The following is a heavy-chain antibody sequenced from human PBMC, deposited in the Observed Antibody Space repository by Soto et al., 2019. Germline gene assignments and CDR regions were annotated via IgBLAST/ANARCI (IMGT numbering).Heavy chain of an antibody. CDR3: ARELSGNYLAFDL. D-gene: IGHD1-26*01. CDR1: GFTFSDHY. J-gene: IGHJ3*01. CDR2: MTPSGSSS. Sequence: QVQLVESGGDLVKPGGSLRLYCAASGFTFSDHYMSWIRQAPGKGLEWISYMTPSGSSSTYADSVKGRLTISRDNAKNSLYLQMNSLRGDDTDVYYCARELSGNYLAFDLWGQGTMVTVS. V-gene: IGHV3-11*01.